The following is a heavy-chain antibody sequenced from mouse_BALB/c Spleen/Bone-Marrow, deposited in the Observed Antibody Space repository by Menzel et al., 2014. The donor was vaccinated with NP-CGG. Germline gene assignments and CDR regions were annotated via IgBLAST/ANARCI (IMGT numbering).Heavy chain of an antibody. CDR1: GFSITSGYY. D-gene: IGHD4-1*01. V-gene: IGHV3-6*02. CDR3: ARGTGTYFDV. J-gene: IGHJ1*01. Sequence: ESGPGLVKPSQSLSLTCSVTGFSITSGYYWHWIRQFPGNKLEWMDYITYDGSNNYNPSLKNRLSITRDTSKNQFFLKLNSVTPEDTATYYCARGTGTYFDVWGAGTSVTVSS. CDR2: ITYDGSN.